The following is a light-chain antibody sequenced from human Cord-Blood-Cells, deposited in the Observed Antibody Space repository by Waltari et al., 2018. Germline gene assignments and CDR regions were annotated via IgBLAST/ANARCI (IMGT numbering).Light chain of an antibody. CDR3: QQYNNWPLT. J-gene: IGKJ4*01. V-gene: IGKV3-15*01. Sequence: EIVMTQSPATLSVSPGESATLSCSASQSVSSNLAWYQQKPGQAPRLLIYGASTRATGIPARFSGSGSETEFTLTMSSLHSEDFAVYYCQQYNNWPLTFGGGTKVEIK. CDR2: GAS. CDR1: QSVSSN.